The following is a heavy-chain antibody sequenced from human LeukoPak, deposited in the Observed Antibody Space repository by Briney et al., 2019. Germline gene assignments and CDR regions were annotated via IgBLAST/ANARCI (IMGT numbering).Heavy chain of an antibody. CDR3: AGIRVLRYFDWLSEPFDY. Sequence: ASVKVSCKASGGTFSSYAISWVRQAPGQGLEWMGRIIPILGIANYAQKFQGRVTITADKSTSTAYMELSSLRSEDTAVYYCAGIRVLRYFDWLSEPFDYWGQGALVTVSS. CDR1: GGTFSSYA. J-gene: IGHJ4*02. V-gene: IGHV1-69*04. CDR2: IIPILGIA. D-gene: IGHD3-9*01.